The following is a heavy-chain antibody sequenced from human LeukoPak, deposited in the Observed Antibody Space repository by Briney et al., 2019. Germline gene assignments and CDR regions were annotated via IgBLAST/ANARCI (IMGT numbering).Heavy chain of an antibody. V-gene: IGHV3-23*01. J-gene: IGHJ4*02. D-gene: IGHD2-21*02. CDR1: GFTFSSYA. CDR2: ISGSGGST. CDR3: AKESGVVVTAPLDY. Sequence: PRGSLRLSCAASGFTFSSYAMSWVRQAPGKGLEWVSAISGSGGSTYYADSVKGRFTISRDNSKNTLYLQMNSLRAEDTAVYYCAKESGVVVTAPLDYWGQGTLVTVSS.